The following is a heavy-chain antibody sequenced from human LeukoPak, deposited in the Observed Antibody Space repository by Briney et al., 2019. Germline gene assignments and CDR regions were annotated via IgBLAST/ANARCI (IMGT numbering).Heavy chain of an antibody. CDR3: ARAHYCSGGSCYGVLDY. CDR2: IYYSGST. CDR1: GGSISSSSYY. D-gene: IGHD2-15*01. J-gene: IGHJ4*02. V-gene: IGHV4-61*05. Sequence: SETLSLTCTVSGGSISSSSYYWGWIRQPPGKGLEWIGYIYYSGSTNYNPSLKSRVTISVDRSKNQFSLKLSSVTAADTAVYYCARAHYCSGGSCYGVLDYWGQGTLVTVSS.